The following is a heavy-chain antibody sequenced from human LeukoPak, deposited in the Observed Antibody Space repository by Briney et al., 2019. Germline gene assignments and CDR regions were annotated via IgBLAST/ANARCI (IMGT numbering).Heavy chain of an antibody. CDR3: ARFAYCGGDCYSARNFDY. CDR1: GFTFSSYE. V-gene: IGHV3-48*03. J-gene: IGHJ4*02. Sequence: GRSLRLSCAASGFTFSSYEMSWVRQAPGKGLEWISYISSRGNSRYHSDSVKGRFTISRDNAKNSLYLQMNSLRAEDTAVYYCARFAYCGGDCYSARNFDYWGQGTLVTVSS. D-gene: IGHD2-21*02. CDR2: ISSRGNSR.